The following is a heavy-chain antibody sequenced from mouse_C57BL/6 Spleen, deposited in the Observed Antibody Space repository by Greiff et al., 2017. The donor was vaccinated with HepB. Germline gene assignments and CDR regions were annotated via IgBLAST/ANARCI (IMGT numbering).Heavy chain of an antibody. CDR1: GYTFTSYW. Sequence: VQLQQPGAELVMPGASVKLSCKASGYTFTSYWMHWVKQRPGQGLEWIGEIDPSDSYTNYNQKFKGKSTLTVDKSSSTAYMQLSSLTSEDSAVYYCARSGLLRYFDVWGTGTTVTVSS. CDR3: ARSGLLRYFDV. CDR2: IDPSDSYT. J-gene: IGHJ1*03. D-gene: IGHD2-3*01. V-gene: IGHV1-69*01.